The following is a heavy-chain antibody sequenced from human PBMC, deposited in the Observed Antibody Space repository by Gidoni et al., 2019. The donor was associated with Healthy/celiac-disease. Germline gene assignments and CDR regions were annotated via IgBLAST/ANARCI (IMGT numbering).Heavy chain of an antibody. J-gene: IGHJ2*01. V-gene: IGHV3-33*01. D-gene: IGHD6-13*01. Sequence: TFSSYGMHWVRQAPGKGLEWVAVIWYDGSNKYYADSVKGRFTISRDNSKNTLYLQMNSLRAEDTAVYYCARDQGIAAYPNWYFDLWGRGTLVTVSS. CDR2: IWYDGSNK. CDR3: ARDQGIAAYPNWYFDL. CDR1: TFSSYG.